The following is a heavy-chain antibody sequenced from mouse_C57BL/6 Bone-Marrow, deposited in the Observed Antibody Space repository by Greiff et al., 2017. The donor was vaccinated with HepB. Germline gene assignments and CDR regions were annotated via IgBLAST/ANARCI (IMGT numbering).Heavy chain of an antibody. CDR2: IYPGDGDT. D-gene: IGHD2-1*01. CDR1: GYAFSSSW. CDR3: ARSEVYYGNFYAMDY. J-gene: IGHJ4*01. Sequence: VQRVESGPELVKPGASVKISCKASGYAFSSSWMNWVKQRPGKGLEWIGRIYPGDGDTNYNGKFKGKATLTADKSSSTAYMQLSSLTSEDSAVYFCARSEVYYGNFYAMDYWGQGTSVTVSS. V-gene: IGHV1-82*01.